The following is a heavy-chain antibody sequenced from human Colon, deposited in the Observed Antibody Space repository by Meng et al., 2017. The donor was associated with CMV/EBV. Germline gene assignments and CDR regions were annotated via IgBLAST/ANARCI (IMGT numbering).Heavy chain of an antibody. CDR1: GFTFSSYS. Sequence: GESLKISCAASGFTFSSYSMNWVRQAPGKGLEWVSSISSSSSYIYYADSVKGRFTISRDNAKNSLYLQMNSLRAEDTAVYYCARRNYYYFVTGNGPFDLWGQGTLVTVSS. D-gene: IGHD3-9*01. J-gene: IGHJ4*02. CDR3: ARRNYYYFVTGNGPFDL. V-gene: IGHV3-21*01. CDR2: ISSSSSYI.